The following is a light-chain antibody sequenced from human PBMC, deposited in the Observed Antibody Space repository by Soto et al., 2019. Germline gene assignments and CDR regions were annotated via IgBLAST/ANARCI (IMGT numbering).Light chain of an antibody. CDR2: DVS. Sequence: QSPLTQPASVSGSPGQSITISCTGTSSDVGGYNYVSWYQQHPGKAPKLMIYDVSNRPSGVSNRFSGSKSGDTASLTISGLQAEDEADYHCSSYTSSRTVVFGGGTKRTVL. CDR1: SSDVGGYNY. J-gene: IGLJ2*01. V-gene: IGLV2-14*01. CDR3: SSYTSSRTVV.